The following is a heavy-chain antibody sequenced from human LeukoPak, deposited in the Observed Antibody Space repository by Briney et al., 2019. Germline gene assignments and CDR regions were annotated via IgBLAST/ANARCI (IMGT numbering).Heavy chain of an antibody. Sequence: LXLSCAASGFTFSSYAMSWVRQAPGKGLEWVSAISGSGSTIYYADSVKGRFTISRDNAKNSLYLQMNSLRAEDTAVYYCARGKQIFDYWGQGTLVTVSS. D-gene: IGHD1/OR15-1a*01. CDR1: GFTFSSYA. CDR2: ISGSGSTI. CDR3: ARGKQIFDY. V-gene: IGHV3-23*01. J-gene: IGHJ4*02.